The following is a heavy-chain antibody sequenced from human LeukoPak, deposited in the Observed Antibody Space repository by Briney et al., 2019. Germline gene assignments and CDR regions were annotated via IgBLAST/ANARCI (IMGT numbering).Heavy chain of an antibody. J-gene: IGHJ4*02. Sequence: SETLSLTCTVSGGSISSSSYYWGWIRQPPGKGLEWIGSIYYSGSTYYNLSLKSRVTISVDTSKNQFSLKLSSVTAADTAVYHCARHYVSGSYYSHFDYWGQGALVTVSS. CDR1: GGSISSSSYY. V-gene: IGHV4-39*07. D-gene: IGHD3-10*01. CDR2: IYYSGST. CDR3: ARHYVSGSYYSHFDY.